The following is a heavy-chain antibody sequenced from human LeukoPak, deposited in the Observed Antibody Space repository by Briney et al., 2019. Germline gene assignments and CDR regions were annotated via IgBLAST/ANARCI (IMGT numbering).Heavy chain of an antibody. CDR2: INAGNGNT. V-gene: IGHV1-3*01. D-gene: IGHD2-8*01. CDR3: ARDGPLGYCTNSVCPLGNGMDV. CDR1: GYTFTSYV. Sequence: ASVKVSCKASGYTFTSYVMHWVRQAPGQRLEWMGWINAGNGNTKYSQKFQGRVTITSDTSASTAYMELSSLRSEDTAVYYCARDGPLGYCTNSVCPLGNGMDVWGQGTTVTVSS. J-gene: IGHJ6*02.